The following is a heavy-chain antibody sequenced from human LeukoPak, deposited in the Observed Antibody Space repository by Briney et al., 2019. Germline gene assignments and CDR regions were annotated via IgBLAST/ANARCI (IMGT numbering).Heavy chain of an antibody. CDR3: ARGGERYYFDS. J-gene: IGHJ4*02. V-gene: IGHV3-64*04. CDR2: ISSNGGST. CDR1: GFTFSSYA. Sequence: GGSLRLSCSASGFTFSSYAMHWVRQAPGKGLEYVSAISSNGGSTYYADSVKGRFTISRDNSKNTLYLQMNSLRAEDTAVYYCARGGERYYFDSWGQGTLVTVSS. D-gene: IGHD5-12*01.